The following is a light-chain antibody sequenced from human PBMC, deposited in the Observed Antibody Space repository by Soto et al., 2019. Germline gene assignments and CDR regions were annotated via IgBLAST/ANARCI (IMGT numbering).Light chain of an antibody. CDR2: GAS. J-gene: IGKJ2*01. CDR1: QSVSTN. V-gene: IGKV3-15*01. CDR3: QQYNNWPPRYT. Sequence: EIVMTQSPATLSVSPGERATLSCRASQSVSTNLAWYQQQPGQAPRLLIYGASTRATGIPARFSGSGSGTEFTLTISNLQSEDFAVYYCQQYNNWPPRYTFGQGTKLEIK.